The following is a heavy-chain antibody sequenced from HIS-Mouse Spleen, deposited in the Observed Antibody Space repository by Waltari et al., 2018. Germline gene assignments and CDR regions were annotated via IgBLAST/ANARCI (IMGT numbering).Heavy chain of an antibody. CDR2: IYYSGST. J-gene: IGHJ3*02. CDR1: GGSISSYY. CDR3: AAPGYSSSWYAFDI. D-gene: IGHD6-13*01. V-gene: IGHV4-59*08. Sequence: QVQLQESGPGLVKPSETLSLTCTVSGGSISSYYWRWIRQPPGKGLEWIGYIYYSGSTNYNPSLKSRVTISVDTSKNQFSLKLSSVTAADTAVYYCAAPGYSSSWYAFDIWGQGTMVTVSS.